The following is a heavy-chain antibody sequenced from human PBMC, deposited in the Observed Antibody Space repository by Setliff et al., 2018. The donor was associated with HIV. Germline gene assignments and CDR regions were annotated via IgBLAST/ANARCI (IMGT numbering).Heavy chain of an antibody. CDR3: ARVGDSRSSYGMDV. D-gene: IGHD6-6*01. CDR1: GGSISKHY. J-gene: IGHJ6*02. CDR2: IYYSGNI. Sequence: SETLSLTCTVSGGSISKHYWNWIRQPPGKGLEWIGTIYYSGNIKSTPSLKDRVTISVDTSKNQFSPKLSAVTAADTAVYYCARVGDSRSSYGMDVWGQGTTVTVSS. V-gene: IGHV4-59*11.